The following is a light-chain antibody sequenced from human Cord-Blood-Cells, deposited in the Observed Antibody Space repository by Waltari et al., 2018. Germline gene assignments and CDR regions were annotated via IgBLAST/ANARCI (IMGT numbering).Light chain of an antibody. J-gene: IGKJ1*01. CDR2: GAS. CDR3: QQYNNWPGT. CDR1: QSVSSN. Sequence: EIVMTHSPATLSVSPGDRATLSCRASQSVSSNLAWYQQKPGQAPRLLIYGASTRATGIPARFSGSGSGTEFTLTISSLQSEDFAVYYCQQYNNWPGTFGQGTKVEIK. V-gene: IGKV3-15*01.